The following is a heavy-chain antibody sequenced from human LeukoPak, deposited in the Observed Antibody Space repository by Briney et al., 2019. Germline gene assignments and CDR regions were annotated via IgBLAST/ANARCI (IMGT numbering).Heavy chain of an antibody. CDR2: IYPTGNT. Sequence: SETLSLTCVVSGSSIRSGNYYWSWIRQPPGKGLEWIGYIYPTGNTYYNPSLKSRVTISVDTSNNQFSLKLSSVTAADTAVYYCARDKRGPDAFDIWGQGTMVTVSS. CDR3: ARDKRGPDAFDI. D-gene: IGHD3-10*01. V-gene: IGHV4-30-2*01. J-gene: IGHJ3*02. CDR1: GSSIRSGNYY.